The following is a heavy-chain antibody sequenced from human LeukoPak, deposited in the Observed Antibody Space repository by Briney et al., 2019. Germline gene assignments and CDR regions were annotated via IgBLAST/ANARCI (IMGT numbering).Heavy chain of an antibody. CDR3: AGGYSSGWFVY. CDR1: GGSISSSGNH. CDR2: IYYTGST. Sequence: TSETLSLTCTVSGGSISSSGNHWGWIRQPPGKGLEWIGSIYYTGSTYYNPSLKTRVTISVDTSKNHISLKLSSVTASDTAVYYCAGGYSSGWFVYWGQGTPVTVPS. D-gene: IGHD6-19*01. V-gene: IGHV4-39*02. J-gene: IGHJ4*02.